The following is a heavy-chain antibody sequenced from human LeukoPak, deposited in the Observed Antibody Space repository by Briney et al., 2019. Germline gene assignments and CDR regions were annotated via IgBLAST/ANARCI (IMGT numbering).Heavy chain of an antibody. J-gene: IGHJ4*02. Sequence: SGTLSLTCTVSGGSNNSYYWSWIREPAGKGLEWIGRIYTSGSTNYNPSLKSRVTMSVDTSKNQFSLKLSSVTAADTAVYYCARDSYNGWYGVSDYWGQGTLVTVSS. CDR3: ARDSYNGWYGVSDY. V-gene: IGHV4-4*07. CDR1: GGSNNSYY. CDR2: IYTSGST. D-gene: IGHD6-19*01.